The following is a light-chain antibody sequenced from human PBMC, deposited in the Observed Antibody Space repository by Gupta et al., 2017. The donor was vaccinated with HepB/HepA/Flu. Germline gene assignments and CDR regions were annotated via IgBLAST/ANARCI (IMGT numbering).Light chain of an antibody. CDR2: EEN. V-gene: IGLV3-1*01. J-gene: IGLJ2*01. CDR3: QEGDSTTVL. CDR1: KLGNNY. Sequence: SYDLPQPPSVSVSPGQTASIPCSGSKLGNNYVCWYQQKPGQSPVLVIFEENKRTAGIPERFSGSNSRNTATLTISGTQAVDEADYDCQEGDSTTVLFGGGTRLSVL.